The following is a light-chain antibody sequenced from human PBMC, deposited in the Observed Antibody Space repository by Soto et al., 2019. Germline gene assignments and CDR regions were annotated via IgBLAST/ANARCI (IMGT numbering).Light chain of an antibody. CDR3: QQYNNWPYT. CDR1: QSVSSN. V-gene: IGKV3-15*01. Sequence: EIVMTQFPATLAVSPGERAALFCRASQSVSSNFAWYQQKPGQAPRLLIYGASSRATGTPARFSGSGSGTEFTLTISSLQSEDFAVYYCQQYNNWPYTFGLGTKLVMK. CDR2: GAS. J-gene: IGKJ2*01.